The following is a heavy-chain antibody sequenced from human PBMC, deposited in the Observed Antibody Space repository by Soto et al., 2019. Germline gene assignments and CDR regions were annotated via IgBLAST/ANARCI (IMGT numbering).Heavy chain of an antibody. J-gene: IGHJ3*02. V-gene: IGHV4-39*01. CDR2: IYYSGET. CDR3: ARHALELVAFDI. CDR1: GGSVSSRSYY. Sequence: SETLSLTFNFSGGSVSSRSYYGGWIRQPPGKGLEYIGNIYYSGETYYNPSLKSRVIMSIDTSKAQFSLKLKSVTAADTAVYYCARHALELVAFDIWGQGTMVT. D-gene: IGHD3-10*01.